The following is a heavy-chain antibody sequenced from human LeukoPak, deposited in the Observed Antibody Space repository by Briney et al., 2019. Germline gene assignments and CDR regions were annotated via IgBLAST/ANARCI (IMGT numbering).Heavy chain of an antibody. CDR2: ISYDGSNK. CDR1: GFTFSSYG. J-gene: IGHJ3*01. V-gene: IGHV3-30*18. CDR3: AKDPGGWIRYPAGP. Sequence: HPGGSLRLSCAASGFTFSSYGMHWVRQAPGKGLEWVAVISYDGSNKYYADSVKGRFTISRDNSKNTLYLQMNSLRAEDTAVYYCAKDPGGWIRYPAGPWGQGTMVTVSS. D-gene: IGHD3-9*01.